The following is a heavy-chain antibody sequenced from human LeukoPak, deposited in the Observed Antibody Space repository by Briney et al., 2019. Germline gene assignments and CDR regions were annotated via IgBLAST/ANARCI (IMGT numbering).Heavy chain of an antibody. J-gene: IGHJ4*02. V-gene: IGHV4-28*01. Sequence: SETLSLTFAVSGYFISSNHWWGWIRQPPGTGLDWFGYILYAGSTYYNPSLKSRVTMSVDTSKNQFSLRLSSVTAVDTAVYYCARIGPILGAAWVDYWGQGTLVSVSS. D-gene: IGHD3-3*02. CDR2: ILYAGST. CDR1: GYFISSNHW. CDR3: ARIGPILGAAWVDY.